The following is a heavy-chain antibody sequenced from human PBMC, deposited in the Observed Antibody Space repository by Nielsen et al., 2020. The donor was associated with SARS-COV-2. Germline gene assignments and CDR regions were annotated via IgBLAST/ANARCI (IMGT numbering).Heavy chain of an antibody. CDR2: IKTNGGIT. J-gene: IGHJ4*02. CDR1: GFTFSDYA. Sequence: GGSLRLSCAASGFTFSDYAMAWVRQAPGKGLEWVSVIKTNGGITYYADSVKGRFTVSRDSAKNTLYLQMNSLRAEDTAVYYCVRVRDDGYYYDTGPFDNWGQGTLVTVSS. CDR3: VRVRDDGYYYDTGPFDN. V-gene: IGHV3-23*01. D-gene: IGHD3-22*01.